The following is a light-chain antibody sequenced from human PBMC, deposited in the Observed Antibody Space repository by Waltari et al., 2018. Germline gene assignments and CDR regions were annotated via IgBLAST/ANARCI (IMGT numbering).Light chain of an antibody. CDR3: ATWDDSLKALV. V-gene: IGLV1-44*01. CDR2: SND. Sequence: QSVLTQPPSTSASPGQTVTISCSQGDSTIDNNFVNWYRHVPGRAPELLLYSNDQRPAAVPVRFSGSKSGTSASLAIGRLQSEDEAVYYCATWDDSLKALVFGGGTKLTVL. J-gene: IGLJ2*01. CDR1: DSTIDNNF.